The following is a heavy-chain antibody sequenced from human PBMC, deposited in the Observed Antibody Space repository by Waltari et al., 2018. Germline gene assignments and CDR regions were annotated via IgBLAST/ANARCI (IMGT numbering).Heavy chain of an antibody. Sequence: QVQLQQWGAGLLKPSETLSLTCAVYGGSFSVYYWSWIRQPPGKGLEWIGEINHSGSTNYNPSLKSRVTISVDTSKNQFSLKLSSVTAADTAVYYCAQIGLGYSYGYLNYWGQGTLVTVSS. J-gene: IGHJ4*02. CDR1: GGSFSVYY. CDR2: INHSGST. CDR3: AQIGLGYSYGYLNY. V-gene: IGHV4-34*01. D-gene: IGHD5-18*01.